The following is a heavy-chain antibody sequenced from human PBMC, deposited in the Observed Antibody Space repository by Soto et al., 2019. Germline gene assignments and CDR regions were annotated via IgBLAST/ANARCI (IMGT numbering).Heavy chain of an antibody. J-gene: IGHJ6*02. Sequence: QVQLQQSGPGLVKPSETLSLTCTVSGGPCGSHNWGWIRQSPGRGLEWLGYVYNTAGTSYNPSFKIRGTISAAPSASRFALSLSFASPAVTAILYCVMQGIVNLRGLVDGWGQGTTVSVS. CDR2: VYNTAGT. CDR3: VMQGIVNLRGLVDG. CDR1: GGPCGSHN. V-gene: IGHV4-59*08. D-gene: IGHD3-10*01.